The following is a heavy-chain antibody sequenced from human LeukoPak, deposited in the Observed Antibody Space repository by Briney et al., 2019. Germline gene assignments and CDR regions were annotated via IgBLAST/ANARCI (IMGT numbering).Heavy chain of an antibody. D-gene: IGHD6-13*01. CDR2: IYYSGST. CDR3: ARDSRDPYSSSPDY. J-gene: IGHJ4*02. CDR1: GGSISSGGYY. V-gene: IGHV4-31*03. Sequence: PSETLSLTCTVSGGSISSGGYYWSWIRRHPGKGLEWIGYIYYSGSTYYNPSLKSRVTISVDTSKNQFSLKLSSVTAADTVVSYCARDSRDPYSSSPDYWGQGTLVTVSS.